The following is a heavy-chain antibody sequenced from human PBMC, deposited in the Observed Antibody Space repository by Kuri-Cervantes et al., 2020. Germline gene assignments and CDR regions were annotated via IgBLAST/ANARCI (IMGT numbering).Heavy chain of an antibody. V-gene: IGHV4-39*01. CDR3: ARHAGLEWLDKPAWWFDP. J-gene: IGHJ5*02. CDR2: IYYSGST. D-gene: IGHD6-19*01. Sequence: GSLRLSCTVSGGSISSGGYYWSWIRQHPGKGLEWIGYIYYSGSTYYNPSLKSRVTISVDTSKNQFSLKLSSVTAADTAVCYCARHAGLEWLDKPAWWFDPWGQGTLVTVSS. CDR1: GGSISSGGYY.